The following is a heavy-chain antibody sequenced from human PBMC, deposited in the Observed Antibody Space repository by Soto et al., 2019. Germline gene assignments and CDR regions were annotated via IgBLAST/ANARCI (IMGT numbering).Heavy chain of an antibody. V-gene: IGHV4-39*01. CDR1: GGSTNSRSDY. CDR2: VYYSGST. D-gene: IGHD3-16*01. CDR3: ARQPRGPGYGERGLYFDH. Sequence: SETLFLTCTVSGGSTNSRSDYWGWIRQPPGKGLEWIGSVYYSGSTHDNPSLQSRVTISVDTSRNQFSLNLISVTAADTAVYFCARQPRGPGYGERGLYFDHWGQGTLVTVSS. J-gene: IGHJ4*02.